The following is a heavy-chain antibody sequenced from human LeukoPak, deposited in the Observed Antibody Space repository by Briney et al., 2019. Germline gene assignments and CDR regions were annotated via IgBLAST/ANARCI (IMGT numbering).Heavy chain of an antibody. CDR1: GGSISSYY. CDR2: IYTSGST. D-gene: IGHD3-22*01. V-gene: IGHV4-4*07. CDR3: ARDYPAYYYDSSGYYYP. J-gene: IGHJ4*02. Sequence: SETLSLTCTVSGGSISSYYWSWIRQPAGKGLEWIGRIYTSGSTSYNPSLKSRVTISVDTSKNQFSLKLSSVTAADTAVYYCARDYPAYYYDSSGYYYPWGQGTLVTVSS.